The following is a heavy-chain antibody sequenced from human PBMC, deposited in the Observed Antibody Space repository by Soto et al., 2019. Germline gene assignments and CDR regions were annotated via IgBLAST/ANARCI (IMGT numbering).Heavy chain of an antibody. CDR3: ARLHSHGTYGMDV. V-gene: IGHV1-69*13. CDR1: GGSFTYT. D-gene: IGHD5-18*01. Sequence: PVKVSCKASGGSFTYTLSWVRQAPGQGLEWMGGIIPIFGTTNYAQKFQGRVTITADESTKTAYMELSTLRSEDTAVYYCARLHSHGTYGMDVWGQGTTVTVSS. CDR2: IIPIFGTT. J-gene: IGHJ6*02.